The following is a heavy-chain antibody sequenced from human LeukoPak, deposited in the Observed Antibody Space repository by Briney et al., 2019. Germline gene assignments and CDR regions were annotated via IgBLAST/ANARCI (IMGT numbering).Heavy chain of an antibody. CDR3: ARDVRDSSGYYLRAFGY. CDR1: GGSIRSSNNY. Sequence: PSETLSLTCTVSGGSIRSSNNYWGWIRQPPGKGLEWIGGIHYSGSTYYYPSLKSRVTISVDMSKNQFSLKLSSVTAADTAVYYCARDVRDSSGYYLRAFGYWGQGTLVTVPS. D-gene: IGHD3-22*01. J-gene: IGHJ4*02. V-gene: IGHV4-39*07. CDR2: IHYSGST.